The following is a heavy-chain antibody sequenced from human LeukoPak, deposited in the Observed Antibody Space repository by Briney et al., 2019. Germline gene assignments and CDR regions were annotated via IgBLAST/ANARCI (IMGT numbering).Heavy chain of an antibody. D-gene: IGHD4-17*01. V-gene: IGHV4-59*01. J-gene: IGHJ6*04. CDR2: IYYSGNT. CDR1: GGSICSYY. Sequence: SETLSLTCTVSGGSICSYYWSWIRQPPGKGLEWIGYIYYSGNTNYNPSLKSRVTISVDTSKNQFSLKLSSVTAADTAVYYCARAATQEIYGDYPNPYYYYYGMDVWGKGTTVTVSS. CDR3: ARAATQEIYGDYPNPYYYYYGMDV.